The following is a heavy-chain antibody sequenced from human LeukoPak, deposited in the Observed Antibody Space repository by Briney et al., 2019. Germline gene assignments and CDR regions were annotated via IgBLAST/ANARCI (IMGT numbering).Heavy chain of an antibody. Sequence: GGSLRLSCSASGFTFSSYAMHWDRQAPGKGLEYVSAISSNGGSTYYADSVKGRFTISRDNSKNTLYLQMSSLRAEDTAVYYCVKDSYGSGSYSTDYWGQGTLVTVSS. CDR3: VKDSYGSGSYSTDY. CDR1: GFTFSSYA. D-gene: IGHD3-10*01. CDR2: ISSNGGST. J-gene: IGHJ4*02. V-gene: IGHV3-64D*06.